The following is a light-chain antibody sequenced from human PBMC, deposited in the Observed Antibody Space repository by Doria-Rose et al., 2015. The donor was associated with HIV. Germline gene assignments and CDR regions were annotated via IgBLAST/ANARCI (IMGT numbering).Light chain of an antibody. J-gene: IGKJ3*01. V-gene: IGKV1-39*01. CDR1: QSITGY. CDR3: QQSYSIPLT. Sequence: DIQVTQSPSSLSTSVGDRVIITCRTSQSITGYLNWYQQKPGKAPKLLIYAASSLQSGVPSRFNGSGSGTDFTLTISSLQPEDFATYYCQQSYSIPLTFGPGTKVDIK. CDR2: AAS.